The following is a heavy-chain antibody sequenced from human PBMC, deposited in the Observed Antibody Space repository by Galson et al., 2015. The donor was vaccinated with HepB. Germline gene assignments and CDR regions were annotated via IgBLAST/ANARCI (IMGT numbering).Heavy chain of an antibody. D-gene: IGHD2-15*01. CDR1: GGSFSGYY. J-gene: IGHJ4*02. CDR3: ARGRGYCSGGSCYYFDY. Sequence: SLTCAVYGGSFSGYYWSWIRQPPGKGLEWIGEINHSGSTNYNPSLKSRVTISVDTSKNQFSLKLSSVTAADTAVYYCARGRGYCSGGSCYYFDYWGQGTLVTVSS. V-gene: IGHV4-34*01. CDR2: INHSGST.